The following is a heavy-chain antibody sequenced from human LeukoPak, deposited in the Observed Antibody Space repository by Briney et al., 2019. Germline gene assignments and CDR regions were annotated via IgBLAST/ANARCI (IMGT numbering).Heavy chain of an antibody. Sequence: GGSLRLSCAAAGFTFSSYSTNWVRQAPGKGLEWVSCISSSSSNIYYADSVKGRFTISRDNSKNTLYLQMNSLRAEDTAVYYCARGSSSSYGYYFDCWGQGTLVTVSS. CDR2: ISSSSSNI. CDR1: GFTFSSYS. CDR3: ARGSSSSYGYYFDC. J-gene: IGHJ4*02. D-gene: IGHD5-18*01. V-gene: IGHV3-21*04.